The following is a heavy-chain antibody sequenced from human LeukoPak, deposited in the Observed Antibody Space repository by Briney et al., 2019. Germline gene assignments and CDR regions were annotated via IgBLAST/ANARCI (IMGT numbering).Heavy chain of an antibody. J-gene: IGHJ6*03. CDR2: INHSGST. D-gene: IGHD3-3*01. CDR3: ATSGYYSYYMDV. Sequence: PSGTLSLTCAVSGDSISSSNWWSWIRQPPGKGLEWIGEINHSGSTNYNPSLKSRVTISVDTSKNQFSLKLSSVTAADTAVYYCATSGYYSYYMDVWGKGTTVTVSS. CDR1: GDSISSSNW. V-gene: IGHV4-4*02.